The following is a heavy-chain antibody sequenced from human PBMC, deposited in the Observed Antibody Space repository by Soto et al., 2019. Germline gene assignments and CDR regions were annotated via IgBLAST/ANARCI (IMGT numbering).Heavy chain of an antibody. CDR1: GGSISSGDYY. Sequence: QVQLQESGPGLVKPSQTLSLTCTVSGGSISSGDYYWSWIRQPPGKGLEWIGYIYYSGSTYYNPSLTRRVTISVDTSKDQFSLKLSSVTAADTAVYYCARDGYCTNGVCYTVFDYWGQGTLVTVSS. D-gene: IGHD2-8*01. V-gene: IGHV4-30-4*01. J-gene: IGHJ4*02. CDR3: ARDGYCTNGVCYTVFDY. CDR2: IYYSGST.